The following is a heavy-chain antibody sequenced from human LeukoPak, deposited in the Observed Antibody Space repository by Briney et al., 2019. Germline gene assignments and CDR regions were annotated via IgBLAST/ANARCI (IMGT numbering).Heavy chain of an antibody. J-gene: IGHJ4*02. CDR1: GGSISSSSYY. V-gene: IGHV4-31*03. Sequence: PSETLSLTCTVSGGSISSSSYYWGWIRQPPGKGLEWIGYIYYSGSTYYNPSLKSRVTISADTSKNQFSLKLSSVTAADTAVYYCARLRYCSSTSCYNRFDYWGQGTLVTVSS. CDR3: ARLRYCSSTSCYNRFDY. D-gene: IGHD2-2*02. CDR2: IYYSGST.